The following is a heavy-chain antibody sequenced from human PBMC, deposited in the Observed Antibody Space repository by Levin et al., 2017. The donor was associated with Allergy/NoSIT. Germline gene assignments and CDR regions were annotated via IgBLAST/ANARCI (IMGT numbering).Heavy chain of an antibody. CDR2: INHSGST. V-gene: IGHV4-34*01. Sequence: PSETLSLTCAVYGGSFSGYYWSWIRQPPGKGLEWIGEINHSGSTNYNPSLKSRVTISVDTSKNQFSLKLSSVTAADTAVYYCARGVKRWLQLSYYYGMDVWGQGTTVTVSS. J-gene: IGHJ6*02. CDR3: ARGVKRWLQLSYYYGMDV. CDR1: GGSFSGYY. D-gene: IGHD5-24*01.